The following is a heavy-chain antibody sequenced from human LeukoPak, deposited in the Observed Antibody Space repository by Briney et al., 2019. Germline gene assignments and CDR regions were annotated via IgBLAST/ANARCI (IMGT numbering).Heavy chain of an antibody. CDR1: GYSISSGYY. D-gene: IGHD6-13*01. Sequence: SETLSLTCTVSGYSISSGYYWGWIRQPPGKGLEWIGSGSTYYNPSLKSRVTISVDTSKNQFSLKLSSVTAADTAVYFCARVTAAAGRYYYYYYMDVWGKGTTVTVSS. CDR2: SGST. J-gene: IGHJ6*03. CDR3: ARVTAAAGRYYYYYYMDV. V-gene: IGHV4-38-2*02.